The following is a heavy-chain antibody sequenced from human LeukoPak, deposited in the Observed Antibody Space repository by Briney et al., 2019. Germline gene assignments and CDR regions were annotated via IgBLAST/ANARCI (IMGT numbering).Heavy chain of an antibody. V-gene: IGHV3-23*01. CDR2: FSGSGSGGST. CDR3: AKGLEGRQYFDY. J-gene: IGHJ4*02. Sequence: PGGSLRLSCAASGFTVSSNYMSWVRQAPGKGLEWVSAFSGSGSGGSTYYADSVKGRFTISRDTSKNTLYLQMNSLGAEDTAVYYCAKGLEGRQYFDYWGQGTLVTVSS. CDR1: GFTVSSNY.